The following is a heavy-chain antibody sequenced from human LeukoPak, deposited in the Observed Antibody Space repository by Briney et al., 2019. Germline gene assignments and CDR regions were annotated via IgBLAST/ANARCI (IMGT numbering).Heavy chain of an antibody. J-gene: IGHJ4*02. CDR2: IYYSGST. D-gene: IGHD6-13*01. Sequence: KPSETLSLTCTVSGGSISSYYWSWIRQPPGKGLEWIGYIYYSGSTDYNPSLKSRVTISVDTSKNQFSLKLSSVTAADTAVYYCARHYQQLVPDPGQQAFDYWGQGTLVTVSS. CDR3: ARHYQQLVPDPGQQAFDY. V-gene: IGHV4-59*08. CDR1: GGSISSYY.